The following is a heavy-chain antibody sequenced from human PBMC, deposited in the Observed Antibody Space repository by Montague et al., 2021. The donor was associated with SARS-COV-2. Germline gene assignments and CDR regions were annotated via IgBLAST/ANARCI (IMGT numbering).Heavy chain of an antibody. D-gene: IGHD6-13*01. Sequence: SETLSLTCTVSGGSISSSSYYWGWIRQPPGKGLEWIGSIYYSGSTYYNPSLKSRVTISVDTSKNQFFLELSSVTAADTAVYYCARVGRQQLVRLSGMDVWGQGTTVTVSS. CDR2: IYYSGST. CDR3: ARVGRQQLVRLSGMDV. V-gene: IGHV4-39*07. J-gene: IGHJ6*02. CDR1: GGSISSSSYY.